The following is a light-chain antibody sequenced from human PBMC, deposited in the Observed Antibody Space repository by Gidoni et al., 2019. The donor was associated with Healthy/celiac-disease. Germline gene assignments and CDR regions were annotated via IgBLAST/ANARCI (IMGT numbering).Light chain of an antibody. CDR3: QQLNSYPLA. CDR2: AAS. V-gene: IGKV1-9*01. Sequence: DIELTQSPSFLSASVGDRVTITCRASQGISSYLAWYQQKPGKAPKLLIYAASTLQSAVPSRFSGSGSGTEVTLTISSLQLEDFATYYCQQLNSYPLAFGPGTKVDIK. CDR1: QGISSY. J-gene: IGKJ3*01.